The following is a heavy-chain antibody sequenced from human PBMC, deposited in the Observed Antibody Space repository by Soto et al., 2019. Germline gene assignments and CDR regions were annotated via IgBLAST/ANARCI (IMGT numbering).Heavy chain of an antibody. CDR1: GYTFTSYG. J-gene: IGHJ4*02. CDR2: ISAYNGNT. D-gene: IGHD6-19*01. Sequence: ASVKVSCKASGYTFTSYGISWVRQAPGQGLEWMGWISAYNGNTNYAQKLQGRVTMTTDTSTSTAYMELRSLRSEDTAVYYCARHRSSGWSYYFDYWGQGTLVSVSS. CDR3: ARHRSSGWSYYFDY. V-gene: IGHV1-18*01.